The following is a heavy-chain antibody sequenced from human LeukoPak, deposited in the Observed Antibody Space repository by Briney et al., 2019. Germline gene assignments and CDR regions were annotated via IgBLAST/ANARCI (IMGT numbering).Heavy chain of an antibody. CDR3: ARTPLGSIAVVGTWEDY. J-gene: IGHJ4*02. Sequence: GASVKVSCKASGYTFTGYYMHWVRQAPGQGLEWMGRINPNSGGTNYAQKFQGRVTMTRDTSISTAYMELSRLRSDDTAVYYCARTPLGSIAVVGTWEDYWGQGTLVTVSS. D-gene: IGHD6-19*01. CDR2: INPNSGGT. V-gene: IGHV1-2*06. CDR1: GYTFTGYY.